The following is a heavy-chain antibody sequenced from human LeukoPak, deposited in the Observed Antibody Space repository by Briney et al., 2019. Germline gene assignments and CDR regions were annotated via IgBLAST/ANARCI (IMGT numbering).Heavy chain of an antibody. CDR3: ARPVGATGGWLDP. Sequence: SETLSLTCTVSGGSISSYYWSWIRQPPGKGLEWIGYIYTSGSTNYNPSLKSRVTISVDTSKNQFSLKLSSVTAADTAVYYCARPVGATGGWLDPWGQGTLVTVSS. CDR2: IYTSGST. J-gene: IGHJ5*02. D-gene: IGHD1-26*01. V-gene: IGHV4-4*09. CDR1: GGSISSYY.